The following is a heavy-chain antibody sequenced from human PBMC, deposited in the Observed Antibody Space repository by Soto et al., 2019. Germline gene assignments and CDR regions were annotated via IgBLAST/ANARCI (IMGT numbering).Heavy chain of an antibody. CDR2: IYYTGST. J-gene: IGHJ4*02. D-gene: IGHD3-22*01. Sequence: SETLSLTCTVSGGSVSNSGFYWGWIRQPPGKGLAWIAAIYYTGSTFYNPSLKSRVTVSVDTSKNQVSLNLSSVTAADTAIYYCARQKRYYYDSSGYPDHWGQGTLVTVS. V-gene: IGHV4-39*01. CDR3: ARQKRYYYDSSGYPDH. CDR1: GGSVSNSGFY.